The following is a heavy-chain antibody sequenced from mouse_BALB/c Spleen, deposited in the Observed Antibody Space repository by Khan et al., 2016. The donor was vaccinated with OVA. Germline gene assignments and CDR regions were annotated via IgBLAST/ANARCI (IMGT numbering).Heavy chain of an antibody. CDR2: INTYTGEP. CDR1: GYTFANFG. D-gene: IGHD2-10*01. CDR3: ARPPYFSYVMVY. J-gene: IGHJ4*01. V-gene: IGHV9-3-1*01. Sequence: QIQLVQSGPELKKPGETIKISCKASGYTFANFGMNWVKQAPGKGLKWMGWINTYTGEPTYADDFKGRFAFSLETSASTAYLQIHHLKNVDTATYFCARPPYFSYVMVYWGQGTSVTVSS.